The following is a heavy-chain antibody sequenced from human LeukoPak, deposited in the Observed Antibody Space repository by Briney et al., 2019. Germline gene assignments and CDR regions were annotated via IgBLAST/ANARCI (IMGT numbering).Heavy chain of an antibody. Sequence: GGSLRLSCAASGFTVSSNYMSWVRQAPGKGLEWVSVIYSGGSTYYADSVKGRFTISRDNSENTLYLQMNSLRAEDTAVYYCARVPGGGGSYYYYYGMDVWGQGTTVTVSS. CDR1: GFTVSSNY. CDR2: IYSGGST. CDR3: ARVPGGGGSYYYYYGMDV. D-gene: IGHD1-26*01. V-gene: IGHV3-66*02. J-gene: IGHJ6*02.